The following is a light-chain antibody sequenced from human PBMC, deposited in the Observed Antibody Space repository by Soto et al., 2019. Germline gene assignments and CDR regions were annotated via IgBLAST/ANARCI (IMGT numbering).Light chain of an antibody. CDR2: GAS. Sequence: RVMTQSPASLSVSPGESAILSCRASESVSTNLAWYQQKPGQAPRLLMYGASTRATGTPARFSGSGSGTEFILTISGLQSDDLGTYFCQQYNSWPRSFGPGTKVDIK. V-gene: IGKV3-15*01. CDR3: QQYNSWPRS. CDR1: ESVSTN. J-gene: IGKJ2*01.